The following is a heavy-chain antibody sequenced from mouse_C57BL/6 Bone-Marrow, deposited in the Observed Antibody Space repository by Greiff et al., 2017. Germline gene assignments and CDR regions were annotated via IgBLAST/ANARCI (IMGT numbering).Heavy chain of an antibody. CDR1: GFTFSSYG. CDR3: AGHRDSSFDY. CDR2: ISSGGSYT. J-gene: IGHJ2*01. V-gene: IGHV5-6*01. D-gene: IGHD1-1*01. Sequence: EVKLVESGGDLVKPGGSLKLSCAASGFTFSSYGMSWVRQTPDKRLEWVATISSGGSYTYYPDSVKGRFTISRDNAKNTLYLQMSSLKSDDTAMYYSAGHRDSSFDYWGQGTTLTVSS.